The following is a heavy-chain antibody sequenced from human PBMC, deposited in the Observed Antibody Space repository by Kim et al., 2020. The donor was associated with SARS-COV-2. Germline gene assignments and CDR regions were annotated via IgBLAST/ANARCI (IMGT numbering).Heavy chain of an antibody. J-gene: IGHJ3*02. CDR3: AKDKWELLRADAFDI. Sequence: GGSLRLSCAASGFTFDDYAMHWVRQAPGKGLEWVSGISWNSGSIGYADSVKGRFTISRDNAKNSLYLQMNSLRAEDTALYYCAKDKWELLRADAFDIWGQGTMVTVSS. CDR2: ISWNSGSI. V-gene: IGHV3-9*01. CDR1: GFTFDDYA. D-gene: IGHD1-26*01.